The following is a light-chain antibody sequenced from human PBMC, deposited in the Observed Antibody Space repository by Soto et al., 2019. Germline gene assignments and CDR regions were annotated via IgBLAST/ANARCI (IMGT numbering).Light chain of an antibody. V-gene: IGKV1-5*03. CDR3: QQYNSYPLT. CDR2: GAS. J-gene: IGKJ1*01. Sequence: DIQMTQSPSTLSASVGDRVTITCRASQNIDRWLAWYQQKPGKAPNLLIYGASNLESGVPSRFSGSGSGTEFTLTISSLRPDDFATSYCQQYNSYPLTFGQGTKVEIK. CDR1: QNIDRW.